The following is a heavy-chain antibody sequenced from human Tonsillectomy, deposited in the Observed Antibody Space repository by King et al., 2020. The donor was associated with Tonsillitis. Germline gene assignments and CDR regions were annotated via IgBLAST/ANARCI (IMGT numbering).Heavy chain of an antibody. Sequence: VQPVESGGGLVQPGGSLRLSCAASGFTFTNYAMTWVRQAPGKGLEWVSAISGSGGGTYYADSVKGRFTISRDNSKNTLYLQMNSLRAEDTAVYYCAKTRDYYGSGSDDAFDIWGQGTMVTVSS. CDR3: AKTRDYYGSGSDDAFDI. CDR2: ISGSGGGT. CDR1: GFTFTNYA. D-gene: IGHD3-10*01. J-gene: IGHJ3*02. V-gene: IGHV3-23*04.